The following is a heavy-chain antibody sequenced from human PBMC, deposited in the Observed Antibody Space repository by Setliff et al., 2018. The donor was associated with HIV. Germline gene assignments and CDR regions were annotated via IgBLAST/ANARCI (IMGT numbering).Heavy chain of an antibody. V-gene: IGHV4-34*01. CDR3: VRNGYYSLDY. CDR1: NASFSDYF. J-gene: IGHJ4*02. D-gene: IGHD3-22*01. CDR2: INYSGRT. Sequence: NPSETLSLTCAVYNASFSDYFWAWIRQPPGKGLEWIGEINYSGRTSYNPSLKSRVTISRDTSKNQFSLELTSVTAADTAVYNCVRNGYYSLDYWGQGTLVTVSS.